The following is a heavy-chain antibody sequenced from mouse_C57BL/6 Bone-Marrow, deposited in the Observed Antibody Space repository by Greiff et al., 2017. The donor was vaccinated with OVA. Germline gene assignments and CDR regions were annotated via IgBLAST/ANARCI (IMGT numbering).Heavy chain of an antibody. J-gene: IGHJ1*03. CDR1: GFTFSDYG. CDR3: ARHYSNYGWYFDV. CDR2: ISSGSSTI. V-gene: IGHV5-17*01. D-gene: IGHD2-5*01. Sequence: EVKLVESGGGLVKPGGSLKLSCAASGFTFSDYGMHWVRQAPEKGLEWVAYISSGSSTIYYADTVKGRFTISSDNAKNTLFLQMTSLRSEDTAMYYCARHYSNYGWYFDVWGTGTTVTVSS.